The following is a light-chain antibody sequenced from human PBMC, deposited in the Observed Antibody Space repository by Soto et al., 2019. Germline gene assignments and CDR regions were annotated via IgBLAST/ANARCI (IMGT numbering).Light chain of an antibody. V-gene: IGLV2-11*01. CDR3: SSYSGNYTWV. Sequence: QSVLTQPRSVSGSPGQSVTITCTGTSSDVGGYDYVSWCQQHPGKAPKLIIYDVTKRPSGVPDRFSGSKSGITASLTISGLQAEDEADYYCSSYSGNYTWVFGGGTKLTVL. CDR2: DVT. CDR1: SSDVGGYDY. J-gene: IGLJ2*01.